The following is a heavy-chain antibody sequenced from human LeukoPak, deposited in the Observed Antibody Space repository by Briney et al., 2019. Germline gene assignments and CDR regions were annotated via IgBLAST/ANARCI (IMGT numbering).Heavy chain of an antibody. D-gene: IGHD2-2*02. J-gene: IGHJ6*02. V-gene: IGHV3-23*01. CDR2: ISGSGAST. Sequence: GGSLRLSCAASGFTLSSYAMSWVRQAPGKGLEWVSAISGSGASTSYADSVKGRFTISRDNAKNSLYLQMNSLRAEDTAVYYCARDAPRYCSSTSCYTSDYYGMDVWGQGTTVTVSS. CDR1: GFTLSSYA. CDR3: ARDAPRYCSSTSCYTSDYYGMDV.